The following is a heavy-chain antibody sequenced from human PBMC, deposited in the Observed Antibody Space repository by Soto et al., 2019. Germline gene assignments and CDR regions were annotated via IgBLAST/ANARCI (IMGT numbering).Heavy chain of an antibody. CDR2: IIPIFGTA. V-gene: IGHV1-69*12. D-gene: IGHD2-2*01. J-gene: IGHJ6*02. CDR3: SHITPYYYYYGMDV. Sequence: QVQLVQSGAEVKKPGSSVKVSCKASGGTFSSYAISWVRQAPGQGLEWMGGIIPIFGTANYAQKFQGRVTITADESEDTAVYYCARRDCISTSCYLFSHITPYYYYYGMDVWGQGTTVTVSS. CDR1: GGTFSSYA.